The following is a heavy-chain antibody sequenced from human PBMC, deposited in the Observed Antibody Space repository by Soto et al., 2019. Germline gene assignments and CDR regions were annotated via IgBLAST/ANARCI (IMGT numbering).Heavy chain of an antibody. D-gene: IGHD2-8*01. CDR3: ARDRALGYCTNGVCYDYYYYGMDV. CDR1: GYTFTSYG. V-gene: IGHV1-18*01. Sequence: ASVKVSCKASGYTFTSYGISWVREAPGQGLEWMGWISAYNGNTNYAQKLQGRVTMTTDTSTSTAYMELRSLRSDDTAVYYCARDRALGYCTNGVCYDYYYYGMDVWGQGTTVTVSS. J-gene: IGHJ6*02. CDR2: ISAYNGNT.